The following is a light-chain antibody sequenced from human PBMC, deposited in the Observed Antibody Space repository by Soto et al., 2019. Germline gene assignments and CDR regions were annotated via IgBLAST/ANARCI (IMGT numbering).Light chain of an antibody. Sequence: QSDLTQPRSVSGSPGQSVTISCTGTSSDVGAYNFVSWYQHNPGKAPKLMIFDVSARPSGVPDRFSGSKSANTASLTISGLQADDEADYYCCSYAGTYTPLFGGGTKLTVL. CDR3: CSYAGTYTPL. CDR2: DVS. J-gene: IGLJ2*01. V-gene: IGLV2-11*01. CDR1: SSDVGAYNF.